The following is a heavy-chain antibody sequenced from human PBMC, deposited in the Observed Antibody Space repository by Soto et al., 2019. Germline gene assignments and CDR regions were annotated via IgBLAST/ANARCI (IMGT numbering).Heavy chain of an antibody. D-gene: IGHD3-3*01. CDR2: VNWNSGDI. J-gene: IGHJ4*02. Sequence: PGGSLRLSCAASGFNFDVYAMHWVRQAPEKGLKRVSGVNWNSGDIGNADTVKGRFTISRDNAKNSLSLQMNSLRPEATAFHYWAKDMRVAGTLFDFWGQEPLATVP. CDR3: AKDMRVAGTLFDF. CDR1: GFNFDVYA. V-gene: IGHV3-9*01.